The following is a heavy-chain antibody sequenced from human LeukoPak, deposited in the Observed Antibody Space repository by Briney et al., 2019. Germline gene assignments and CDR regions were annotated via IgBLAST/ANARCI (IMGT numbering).Heavy chain of an antibody. CDR1: GFTFSSHA. CDR2: ISGSGGST. V-gene: IGHV3-23*01. D-gene: IGHD3-10*01. CDR3: ADSTMVRGTPMGAFDN. J-gene: IGHJ3*02. Sequence: GGSLRLSCAASGFTFSSHAMSWVRQAPGKGLEWVSGISGSGGSTYYADSVKGRFTISRDNSKNTLYLQMNSLRAEDTAVYYCADSTMVRGTPMGAFDNWGQGTMVTVSS.